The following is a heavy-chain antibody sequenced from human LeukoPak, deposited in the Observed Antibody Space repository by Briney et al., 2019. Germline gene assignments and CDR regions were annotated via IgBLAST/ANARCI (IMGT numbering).Heavy chain of an antibody. CDR3: ASSSGYSYGPLDY. CDR2: TYYRSKWYN. Sequence: SQTLSLTCAISGDSFSSNSAAWNWLRQSPSRGLEWLGRTYYRSKWYNDYAVSVKSRITINPDTSKNQFSLQLNSVTPEDTAVYYCASSSGYSYGPLDYWGQGTLVTVSS. CDR1: GDSFSSNSAA. J-gene: IGHJ4*02. D-gene: IGHD5-18*01. V-gene: IGHV6-1*01.